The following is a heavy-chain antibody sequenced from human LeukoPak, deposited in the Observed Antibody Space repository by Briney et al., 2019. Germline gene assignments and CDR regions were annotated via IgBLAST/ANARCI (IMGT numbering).Heavy chain of an antibody. J-gene: IGHJ5*02. D-gene: IGHD3-10*01. Sequence: SETLSLTCTVSGGSISSYYWSGIRQPAGKGLERIGRIYTSGSTNYNPSLKSRVTMPVDTSKNQFSLKLSSVTAADTAVYYCARGIYYYGSGRGLNWFDPWGQGTLVTVSS. CDR1: GGSISSYY. V-gene: IGHV4-4*07. CDR3: ARGIYYYGSGRGLNWFDP. CDR2: IYTSGST.